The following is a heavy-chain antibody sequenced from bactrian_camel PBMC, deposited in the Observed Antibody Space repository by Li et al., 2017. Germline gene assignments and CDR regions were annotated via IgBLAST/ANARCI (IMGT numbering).Heavy chain of an antibody. Sequence: HVQLVESGGGLVQSGGSLRLSCSASGFTFNSYYMNWVRQAPGKGPEWIPSISADGTYTYYAESVKGRFTISRDNSKNTVYLQLNSLKSEDTATYYCTACPGADLSTLRDMPQWGKGTQVTVS. D-gene: IGHD1*01. CDR1: GFTFNSYY. J-gene: IGHJ7*01. V-gene: IGHV3S6*01. CDR2: ISADGTYT.